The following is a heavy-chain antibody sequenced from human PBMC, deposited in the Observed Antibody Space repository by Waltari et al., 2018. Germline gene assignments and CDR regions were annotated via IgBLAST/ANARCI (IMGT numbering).Heavy chain of an antibody. CDR1: GFTFANYG. J-gene: IGHJ4*02. Sequence: EVRLVESGGGLVQRGGSLRLYCAASGFTFANYGMSWVRQAPGKGLECVSSISGSGGTTYYADSVKGRFTMSKDFSKNTLFLQMNSVRVDDTADYYCAKSSGSYYEVFDRWGRGTLVTVSS. CDR3: AKSSGSYYEVFDR. CDR2: ISGSGGTT. V-gene: IGHV3-23*04. D-gene: IGHD1-26*01.